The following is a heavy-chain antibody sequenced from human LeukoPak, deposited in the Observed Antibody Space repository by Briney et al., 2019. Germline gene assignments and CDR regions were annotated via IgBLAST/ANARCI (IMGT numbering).Heavy chain of an antibody. Sequence: GGSLRLSCAASGFTFSSDGMHWVRQAPGKGLEWVAIISYDGSNKFYADSVKGRFTISRDNSKNTLYLQMNSLRAEDTAVYYCAKCMVGNPAGLFDYWGQGTLVTVSS. CDR3: AKCMVGNPAGLFDY. CDR2: ISYDGSNK. V-gene: IGHV3-30*18. J-gene: IGHJ4*02. CDR1: GFTFSSDG. D-gene: IGHD2-8*01.